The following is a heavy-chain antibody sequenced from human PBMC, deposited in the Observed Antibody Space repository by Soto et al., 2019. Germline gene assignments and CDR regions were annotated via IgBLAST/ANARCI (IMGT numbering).Heavy chain of an antibody. CDR2: IIPICGTA. CDR3: ARADIDYGVRRYYYYGMDV. CDR1: GGTFSSYA. D-gene: IGHD4-17*01. Sequence: GASVKVSCKASGGTFSSYAISWVRQAPGQGLEWMGGIIPICGTANYAQKFQGRVTMTADESTSTAYMELSSLRSEDTAVYYCARADIDYGVRRYYYYGMDVWGQGTTVTVSS. V-gene: IGHV1-69*13. J-gene: IGHJ6*02.